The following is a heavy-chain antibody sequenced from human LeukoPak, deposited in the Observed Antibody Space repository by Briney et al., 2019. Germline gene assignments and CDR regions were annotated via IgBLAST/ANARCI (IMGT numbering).Heavy chain of an antibody. J-gene: IGHJ5*02. CDR3: ARESIVVVPALGWFDP. Sequence: SETLSLTCAVYGGPFSGYYWSWIRQPPGKGLEWIGEINHSGSTNYNPSLKSRVTISVDTSKNQFSLKLSSVTAADTAVYYCARESIVVVPALGWFDPWGQGTLVTVSS. CDR2: INHSGST. D-gene: IGHD2-2*01. V-gene: IGHV4-34*01. CDR1: GGPFSGYY.